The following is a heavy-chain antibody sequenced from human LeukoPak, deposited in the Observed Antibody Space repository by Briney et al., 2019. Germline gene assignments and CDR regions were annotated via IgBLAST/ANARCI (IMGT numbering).Heavy chain of an antibody. CDR1: SGSISSYY. CDR3: ARGGYSYGSTFDY. CDR2: IYYSGNT. V-gene: IGHV4-59*01. J-gene: IGHJ4*02. Sequence: SETLSLTCTLSSGSISSYYWSWIRQPPGEGLEWIGYIYYSGNTNYNPSLKSRVTISVDTSKNQFSLKLSSVTAADTAVYYCARGGYSYGSTFDYRGQGTLVTVSA. D-gene: IGHD5-18*01.